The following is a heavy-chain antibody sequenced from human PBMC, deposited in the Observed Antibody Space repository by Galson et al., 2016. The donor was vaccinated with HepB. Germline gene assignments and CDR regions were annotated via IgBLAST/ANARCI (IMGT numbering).Heavy chain of an antibody. J-gene: IGHJ4*02. Sequence: SLRLSCAASGFTFSSYAMHWFRQAPGKGLEWVAVISYDGSNTYYAASVKGRFTISRDHPKNTLYLQMNSLRAEDTAVYFCARRAVSNRSPEFDSWGQGNLVTVSS. V-gene: IGHV3-30*04. CDR1: GFTFSSYA. D-gene: IGHD1-14*01. CDR2: ISYDGSNT. CDR3: ARRAVSNRSPEFDS.